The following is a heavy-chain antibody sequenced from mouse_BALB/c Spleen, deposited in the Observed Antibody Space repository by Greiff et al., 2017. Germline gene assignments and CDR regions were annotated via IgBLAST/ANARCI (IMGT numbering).Heavy chain of an antibody. J-gene: IGHJ4*01. CDR3: ARGGYYGSSYSYAMDY. CDR1: GYTFTSYV. D-gene: IGHD1-1*01. Sequence: EVQGVESGPELVKPGASVKMSCKASGYTFTSYVMHWVKQKPGQGLEWIGYINPYNDGTKYNEKFKGKATLTSDKSSSTAYMELSSLTSEDSAVYYCARGGYYGSSYSYAMDYWGQGTSVTVSS. CDR2: INPYNDGT. V-gene: IGHV1-14*01.